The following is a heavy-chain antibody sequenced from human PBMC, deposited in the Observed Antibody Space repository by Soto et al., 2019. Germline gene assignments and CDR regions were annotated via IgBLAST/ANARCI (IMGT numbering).Heavy chain of an antibody. J-gene: IGHJ6*01. CDR1: CDSTGSANKY. D-gene: IGHD3-16*01. CDR3: ARVPSPFDFYYAMDV. CDR2: IFSRGTT. V-gene: IGHV4-30-4*02. Sequence: LTCTGSCDSTGSANKYWSWIRQAPGKGLEWIGYIFSRGTTYYNPSLKSRLTMSLDTSQNQFSLKLNSVTAADTAVYFCARVPSPFDFYYAMDVWGQGTTVTVSS.